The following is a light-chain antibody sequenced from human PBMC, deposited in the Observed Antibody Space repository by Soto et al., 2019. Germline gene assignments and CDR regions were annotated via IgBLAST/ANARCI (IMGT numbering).Light chain of an antibody. Sequence: EIVLTQSPATLAVSPGERATRSCRASQNIGSNLAWYRHKPGQAPRLLISGASTRATGVPARFSGSGSGTEFALTISSLQSEDFAVYFCQQYNTGPQTFGQGTKVDIK. J-gene: IGKJ1*01. CDR2: GAS. CDR1: QNIGSN. V-gene: IGKV3-15*01. CDR3: QQYNTGPQT.